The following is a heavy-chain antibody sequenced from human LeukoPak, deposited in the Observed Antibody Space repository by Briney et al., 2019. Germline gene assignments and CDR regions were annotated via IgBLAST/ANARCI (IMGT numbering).Heavy chain of an antibody. Sequence: GGSLRLSCAASGFTFSSYAMHWVRQAPGKGLGWVAVISYDGSNKYYADSVKGRFTISRDNSKNTLYLQMNSLRAEDTAVYYCAKGGYFDWLFVDYWGQGTLVTVSS. V-gene: IGHV3-30-3*01. CDR2: ISYDGSNK. D-gene: IGHD3-9*01. CDR3: AKGGYFDWLFVDY. J-gene: IGHJ4*02. CDR1: GFTFSSYA.